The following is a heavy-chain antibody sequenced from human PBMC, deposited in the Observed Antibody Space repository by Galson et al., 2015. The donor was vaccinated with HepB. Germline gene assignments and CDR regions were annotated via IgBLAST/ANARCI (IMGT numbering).Heavy chain of an antibody. Sequence: SLRLSCAASGFTFSSYAMSWVRQAPGKGLEWVSAISGSGGSTYYADSVKGRFTISRDNSKNTLYLQMNSLRAEDTAVYYCAKCFVRGYSGYDDYWGQGTLVTVSS. CDR1: GFTFSSYA. CDR2: ISGSGGST. CDR3: AKCFVRGYSGYDDY. J-gene: IGHJ4*02. V-gene: IGHV3-23*01. D-gene: IGHD5-12*01.